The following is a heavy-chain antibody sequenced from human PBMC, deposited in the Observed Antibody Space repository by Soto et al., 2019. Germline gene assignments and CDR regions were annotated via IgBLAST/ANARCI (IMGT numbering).Heavy chain of an antibody. CDR1: GGTFSSYA. J-gene: IGHJ3*02. CDR2: IIPIFGTA. V-gene: IGHV1-69*13. CDR3: ASGPLPLYYYDSSGPSAFDI. D-gene: IGHD3-22*01. Sequence: SVKVSCKASGGTFSSYAISWVRQAPGQGPEWMGGIIPIFGTANYAQKFQGRVTITADESTSTAYMELSSLRSEDTAVYYCASGPLPLYYYDSSGPSAFDIWGQGTMVTVSS.